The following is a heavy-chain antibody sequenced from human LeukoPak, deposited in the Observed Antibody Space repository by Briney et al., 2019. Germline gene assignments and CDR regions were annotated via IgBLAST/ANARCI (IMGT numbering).Heavy chain of an antibody. V-gene: IGHV4-38-2*02. CDR1: GYSISSGYY. CDR3: ASTIAAAGTFDY. D-gene: IGHD6-13*01. J-gene: IGHJ4*02. Sequence: SETLSLTCTVSGYSISSGYYWGWIRQPPGKGLEWIGRSYHSGSTYYNPSLKSRVTISVDTSKNQFSLKLSSVTAADTAVYYCASTIAAAGTFDYWGQGTLVTVSS. CDR2: SYHSGST.